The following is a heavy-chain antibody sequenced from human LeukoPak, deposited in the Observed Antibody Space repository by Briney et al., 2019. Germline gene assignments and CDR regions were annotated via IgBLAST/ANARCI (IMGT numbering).Heavy chain of an antibody. Sequence: ASVKVSCKASGYTFTGYYMHWVRQAPGQGLEWMGWINPNSGGTNYAQKFQGRVTMTRDTSISTAYMELSRLRSDDTAVYYCARGPNYYDSSGYWQIWGQGTLVTVSS. J-gene: IGHJ4*02. D-gene: IGHD3-22*01. CDR2: INPNSGGT. V-gene: IGHV1-2*02. CDR3: ARGPNYYDSSGYWQI. CDR1: GYTFTGYY.